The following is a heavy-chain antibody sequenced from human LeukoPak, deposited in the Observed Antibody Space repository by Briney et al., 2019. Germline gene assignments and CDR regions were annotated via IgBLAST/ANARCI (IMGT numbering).Heavy chain of an antibody. CDR1: GGSISSSSYY. J-gene: IGHJ3*01. V-gene: IGHV4-39*01. D-gene: IGHD2-15*01. CDR2: LYYSGTT. CDR3: ARRGDAWEILYSFDV. Sequence: SETLSLTCTVSGGSISSSSYYWGWIRQPPGKGLEWIGSLYYSGTTYHNPSLKSRVTISINASKKQLSLNLASVTAADTAVYYCARRGDAWEILYSFDVWGQGTAVIVSS.